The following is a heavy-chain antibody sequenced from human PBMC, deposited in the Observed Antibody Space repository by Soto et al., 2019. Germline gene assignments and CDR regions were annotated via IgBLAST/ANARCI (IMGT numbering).Heavy chain of an antibody. CDR2: IVVGSGNT. D-gene: IGHD4-4*01. CDR3: AGDPDSHYNDSHASSYP. V-gene: IGHV1-58*01. Sequence: ASVKVSCKASGFTFTSSAVQWVRQARGQRLEWKGWIVVGSGNTNYAQKFQERVTITRDMSTSTAYMELTGLRSDDTAVYYCAGDPDSHYNDSHASSYPWGQGTLVTVSS. CDR1: GFTFTSSA. J-gene: IGHJ5*02.